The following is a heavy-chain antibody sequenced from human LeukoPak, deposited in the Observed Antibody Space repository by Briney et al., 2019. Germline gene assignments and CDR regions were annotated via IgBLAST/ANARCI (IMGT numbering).Heavy chain of an antibody. CDR3: AKRMGYCSGGSCPDAFDI. V-gene: IGHV3-23*01. Sequence: GGSLRLSCAASGFTFSSYAMSWVRQAPGKGLEWVSAISGSGGSTYYADSVKGRFTISRDNSKNTLYLQMNSLRAEDTAVYYCAKRMGYCSGGSCPDAFDIWGQGTMVTVSS. J-gene: IGHJ3*02. CDR2: ISGSGGST. CDR1: GFTFSSYA. D-gene: IGHD2-15*01.